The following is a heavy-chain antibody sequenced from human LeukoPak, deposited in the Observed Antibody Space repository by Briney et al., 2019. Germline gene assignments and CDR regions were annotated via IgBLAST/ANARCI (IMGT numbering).Heavy chain of an antibody. J-gene: IGHJ4*02. Sequence: GRSLRLSCAASGFTFSSYGMHWVRQAPGKGLEWVAVIWYDGSNKYYADSVKGRFTISRDYSKNTLYLQMNSLRAEDMAVYYCARETHSGGSPIDYWGQGTLVTVSS. V-gene: IGHV3-33*01. CDR2: IWYDGSNK. CDR3: ARETHSGGSPIDY. D-gene: IGHD2-15*01. CDR1: GFTFSSYG.